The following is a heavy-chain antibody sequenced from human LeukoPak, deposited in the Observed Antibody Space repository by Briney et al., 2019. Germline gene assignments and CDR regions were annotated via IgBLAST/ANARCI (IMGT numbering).Heavy chain of an antibody. CDR2: IRNSSSYI. V-gene: IGHV3-21*01. CDR3: ARLTWIAVAGGRGGFFDY. CDR1: GFTFSSYS. D-gene: IGHD6-19*01. Sequence: GGSLRLSCAASGFTFSSYSMNWVRQAPGKGLEWVASIRNSSSYIYYADSVKGRFTISRDNAKNSLYLQMNSLRAEDTAVYYCARLTWIAVAGGRGGFFDYWGQGTLVTVPS. J-gene: IGHJ4*02.